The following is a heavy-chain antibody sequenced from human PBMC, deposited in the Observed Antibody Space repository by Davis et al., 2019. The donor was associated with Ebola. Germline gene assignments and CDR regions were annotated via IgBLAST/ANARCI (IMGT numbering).Heavy chain of an antibody. Sequence: AASVKVSCKASGYTFTSYAMNWVRQAPGQGLEWMGWINPHNGNTNYAQNVQGRVTMTTDTSTSTAYMEVGSLRPDDTAVYYCARAQFPTTSDHWGQGTLVTVSS. V-gene: IGHV1-18*01. D-gene: IGHD1-1*01. CDR1: GYTFTSYA. CDR3: ARAQFPTTSDH. CDR2: INPHNGNT. J-gene: IGHJ4*02.